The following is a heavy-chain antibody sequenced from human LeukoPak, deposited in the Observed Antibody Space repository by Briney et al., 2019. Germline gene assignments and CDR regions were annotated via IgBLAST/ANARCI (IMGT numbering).Heavy chain of an antibody. J-gene: IGHJ6*03. V-gene: IGHV3-30*18. CDR1: GFTFDDYG. D-gene: IGHD5-18*01. CDR3: AKGPRIQLWSAYYYYYYMDV. Sequence: PGGSLRLSCAASGFTFDDYGMSWVRQAPGKGLEWVAVVTYDGSKKYYGDSVKGRFTISRDNSKNTLYLQMNSLRAEDTAVYYCAKGPRIQLWSAYYYYYYMDVWGKGTTVTISS. CDR2: VTYDGSKK.